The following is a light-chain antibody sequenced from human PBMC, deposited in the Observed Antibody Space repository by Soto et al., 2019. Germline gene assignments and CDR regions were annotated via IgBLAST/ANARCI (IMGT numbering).Light chain of an antibody. CDR2: DVS. CDR3: SSYTSSSTLVV. CDR1: SSYVGGYNY. J-gene: IGLJ2*01. V-gene: IGLV2-14*01. Sequence: QPVLTQPASLSGSPGQSITISCTGTSSYVGGYNYVSWYQQHPGKAPKLMIYDVSNRPSGVSNRFSGSKSGNTASLTISGLQAEDEADYYCSSYTSSSTLVVFGGGTKLTVL.